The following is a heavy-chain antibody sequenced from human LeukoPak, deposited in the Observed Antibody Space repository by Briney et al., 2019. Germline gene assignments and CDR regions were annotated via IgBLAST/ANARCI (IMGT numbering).Heavy chain of an antibody. D-gene: IGHD3-10*01. Sequence: WGSLRLSCAASGFAFSNYAMTWVRQAPRKGLEWVSTLIDSGGSTYYAESVKGRFTISRDNSKNTLYLQMDSLRAEDTAIHYCAKVPYSDYGSGRPPFMDVWGQGTTVAVSS. CDR3: AKVPYSDYGSGRPPFMDV. CDR2: LIDSGGST. J-gene: IGHJ6*02. CDR1: GFAFSNYA. V-gene: IGHV3-23*01.